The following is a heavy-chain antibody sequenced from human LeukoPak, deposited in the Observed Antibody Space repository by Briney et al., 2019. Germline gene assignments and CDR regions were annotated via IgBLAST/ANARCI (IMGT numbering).Heavy chain of an antibody. CDR3: AYSDHFDT. V-gene: IGHV3-74*03. J-gene: IGHJ4*02. CDR2: GDGDWSHS. CDR1: GFTLGKYW. Sequence: GWSLTLSCAASGFTLGKYWMHWVRQAPGKGLVWVSRGDGDWSHSTYADSVKGRFTISRDNAKHTLYLQMNRLTGEDTAVYYCAYSDHFDTWGQGTLVTVSS. D-gene: IGHD4-17*01.